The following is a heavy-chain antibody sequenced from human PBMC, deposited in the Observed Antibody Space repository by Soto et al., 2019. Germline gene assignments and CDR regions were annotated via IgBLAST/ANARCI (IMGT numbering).Heavy chain of an antibody. D-gene: IGHD2-15*01. CDR1: GGSISSGDSY. CDR2: IFYSGST. CDR3: ARYCSGGSCYPFDY. V-gene: IGHV4-30-4*01. Sequence: QVQLPESGPGLVKPSQTLSLTCTVSGGSISSGDSYWSWIRQPPGKGLEWIGYIFYSGSTYYNPSLKSRVTISVNTSKNQFSLKLSAVTAADTAVYYCARYCSGGSCYPFDYWGQGTLVTVSS. J-gene: IGHJ4*02.